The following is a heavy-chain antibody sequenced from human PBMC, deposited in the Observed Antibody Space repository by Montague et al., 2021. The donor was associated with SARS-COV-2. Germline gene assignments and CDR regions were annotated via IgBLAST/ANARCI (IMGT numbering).Heavy chain of an antibody. J-gene: IGHJ4*02. V-gene: IGHV2-70*01. CDR1: GFSLSTSGMC. CDR3: ARIFDSSWPTFDY. CDR2: IDWDDDK. D-gene: IGHD6-13*01. Sequence: PALVKPTQTLTLTCTFSGFSLSTSGMCVSWIRQPPGKALEWLALIDWDDDKYYSTSLKTRLTVSKDTSKNQVVPTMTNMDPVDTATYYCARIFDSSWPTFDYWGQGTLVTVSS.